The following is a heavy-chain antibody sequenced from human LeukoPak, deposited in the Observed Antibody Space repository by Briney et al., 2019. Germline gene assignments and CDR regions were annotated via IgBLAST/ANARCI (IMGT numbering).Heavy chain of an antibody. CDR1: GGTFSSYA. CDR3: ARDGGSRGSGYYYGMDV. J-gene: IGHJ6*02. CDR2: IIPIFGTA. Sequence: GSSVKVSCQASGGTFSSYAISWVRQAPGQGLEWMGGIIPIFGTANYAQKFQGRVTITADESTSTAYMELSSLRSEDTAVYYCARDGGSRGSGYYYGMDVWGQGTTVTVPS. V-gene: IGHV1-69*01. D-gene: IGHD6-25*01.